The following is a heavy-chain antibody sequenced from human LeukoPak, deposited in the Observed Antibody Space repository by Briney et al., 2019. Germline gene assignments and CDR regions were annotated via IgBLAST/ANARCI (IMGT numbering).Heavy chain of an antibody. J-gene: IGHJ4*02. V-gene: IGHV4-39*01. CDR2: IYYSGST. CDR1: GGSISSSSYY. Sequence: PSETLSLTCTVSGGSISSSSYYWGWIRQPPGKGLEWIGSIYYSGSTYYNPSLKSRVTISVDTSKNQFSLKLSSVTAADTAVYYCARQRYDSSGYYYGIFDYWGQGTLVTVSS. D-gene: IGHD3-22*01. CDR3: ARQRYDSSGYYYGIFDY.